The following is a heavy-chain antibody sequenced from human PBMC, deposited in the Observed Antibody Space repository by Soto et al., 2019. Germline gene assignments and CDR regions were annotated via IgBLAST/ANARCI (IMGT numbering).Heavy chain of an antibody. Sequence: QVQLVESGGGVVQPGRSLRLSCAASGFTFSSYGMHWVRQAPGKGLEWVAVIWYDGSNKYYADSVKGRFTISRDNSNNTLYLQMNSLRAEDTAVYYCARDFYGDYVAYEFDYWGQGTLVTVSS. CDR3: ARDFYGDYVAYEFDY. V-gene: IGHV3-33*01. D-gene: IGHD4-17*01. J-gene: IGHJ4*02. CDR2: IWYDGSNK. CDR1: GFTFSSYG.